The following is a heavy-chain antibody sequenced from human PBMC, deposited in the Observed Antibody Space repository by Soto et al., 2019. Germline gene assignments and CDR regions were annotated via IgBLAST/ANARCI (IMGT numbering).Heavy chain of an antibody. J-gene: IGHJ5*02. CDR1: GGSISSSNW. V-gene: IGHV4-4*02. D-gene: IGHD1-26*01. CDR2: IYHSGST. CDR3: ARVRSGSPHPLGP. Sequence: QVQLQESGPGLVKPSGTLSLTCAVSGGSISSSNWWSWVRQPPGKGLVWIGEIYHSGSTNYNPSLKSRVTISVDKSKIQFPLKLSSVTAADTAVYYCARVRSGSPHPLGPWGQGTLVTVSS.